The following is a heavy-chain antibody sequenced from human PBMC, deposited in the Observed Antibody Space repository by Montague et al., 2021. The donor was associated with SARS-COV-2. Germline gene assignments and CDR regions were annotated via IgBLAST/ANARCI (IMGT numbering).Heavy chain of an antibody. CDR3: ARDSRIVGATGGMDV. V-gene: IGHV3-7*03. J-gene: IGHJ6*02. D-gene: IGHD1-26*01. Sequence: SLRLSCAASGFTFSSYWMSWVRQPPGKGLEWVANIKPDGGEKHYVYSVKGRFTISRDNAKNSLYLQMDSLRAEDTALYYCARDSRIVGATGGMDVWGQGTTVIVSS. CDR2: IKPDGGEK. CDR1: GFTFSSYW.